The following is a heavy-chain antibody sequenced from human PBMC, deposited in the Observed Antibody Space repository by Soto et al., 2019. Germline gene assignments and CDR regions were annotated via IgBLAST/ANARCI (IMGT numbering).Heavy chain of an antibody. CDR1: GKMLPIYH. Sequence: PGVSLKISCDASGKMLPIYHIPLVRQMPGKGLEWVGKIDPSDSRTMYRPSSRARITISVDKSINTSYLEWGRLKASDTSMYYCARNDSNGDFDCWGQRTRVIVSS. CDR3: ARNDSNGDFDC. CDR2: IDPSDSRT. V-gene: IGHV5-10-1*01. J-gene: IGHJ4*02. D-gene: IGHD2-8*01.